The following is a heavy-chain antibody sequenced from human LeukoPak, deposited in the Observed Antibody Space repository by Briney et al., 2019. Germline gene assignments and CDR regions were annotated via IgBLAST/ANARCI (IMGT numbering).Heavy chain of an antibody. V-gene: IGHV1-18*04. CDR1: GYTFTSYG. Sequence: GASVKVSCMASGYTFTSYGISWVRQAPGEGLEWMGWISAYNGNTNYAQKLQGRVTMTTDTSTSTAYMELRSLRSDDTAVYYCARDTPRYCSSTSCYAFDIWGQGTMVTVSS. J-gene: IGHJ3*02. D-gene: IGHD2-2*01. CDR2: ISAYNGNT. CDR3: ARDTPRYCSSTSCYAFDI.